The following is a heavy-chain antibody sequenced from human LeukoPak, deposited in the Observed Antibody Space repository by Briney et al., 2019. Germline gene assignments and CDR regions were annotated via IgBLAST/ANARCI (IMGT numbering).Heavy chain of an antibody. D-gene: IGHD5-18*01. Sequence: SETLPLTCTVSGGSISSYYWSWIRQPPGKGLEWIGYIYYSGSTNYNPSLKSRVTISVDTSKNQFSLKLSSVTAADTAVYYCARGHLATAMGWSSNNYYYYMDVWGKGTTVTISS. CDR1: GGSISSYY. CDR3: ARGHLATAMGWSSNNYYYYMDV. J-gene: IGHJ6*03. CDR2: IYYSGST. V-gene: IGHV4-59*01.